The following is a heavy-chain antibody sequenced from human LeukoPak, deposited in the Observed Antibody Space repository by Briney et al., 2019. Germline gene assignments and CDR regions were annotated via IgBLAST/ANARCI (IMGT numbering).Heavy chain of an antibody. D-gene: IGHD3-10*01. Sequence: PGESLKISCKGSGYSFTSHWIGWVRQMPGKGLEWMGIIYPGDSDTRYSPSFQGQVTMSADKSISTAYLQWSSLKASDTAMYYCARSCGSGSYGGAFDIWGQGTMVTVSS. CDR1: GYSFTSHW. CDR3: ARSCGSGSYGGAFDI. V-gene: IGHV5-51*01. J-gene: IGHJ3*02. CDR2: IYPGDSDT.